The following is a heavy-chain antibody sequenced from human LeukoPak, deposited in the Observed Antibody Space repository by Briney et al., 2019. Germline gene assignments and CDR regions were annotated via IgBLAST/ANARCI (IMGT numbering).Heavy chain of an antibody. D-gene: IGHD3-10*01. CDR1: GGSISSYY. CDR3: ARDGSGSYYRG. CDR2: IYNSGST. J-gene: IGHJ6*02. V-gene: IGHV4-59*01. Sequence: SETLSLTCTVSGGSISSYYWSWIRQPPGKGLEWIGYIYNSGSTNYKPSLKSRVTISLDTSRNQFSLRLNSVTAADTAVYYCARDGSGSYYRGWGQGTTVTVSS.